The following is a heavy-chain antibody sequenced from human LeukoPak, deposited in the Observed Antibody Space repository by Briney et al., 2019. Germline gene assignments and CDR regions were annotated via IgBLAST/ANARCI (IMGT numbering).Heavy chain of an antibody. CDR3: AKVGPRDGYREYFFDY. V-gene: IGHV3-23*01. J-gene: IGHJ4*02. D-gene: IGHD5-24*01. Sequence: PGGSLRLSCAASGFTFSSYAMSWVRQAPGKGLAWVSTISGGSGSTYCADSVKGRFTVSRDNSKNTLYLQMNSLRAEDTAVYYCAKVGPRDGYREYFFDYWGQGTLVTVSS. CDR2: ISGGSGST. CDR1: GFTFSSYA.